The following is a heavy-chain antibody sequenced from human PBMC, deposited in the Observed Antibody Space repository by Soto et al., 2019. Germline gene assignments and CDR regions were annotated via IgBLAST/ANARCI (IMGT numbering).Heavy chain of an antibody. CDR1: GFTFSNYG. J-gene: IGHJ4*02. CDR2: ISGSGGST. D-gene: IGHD3-3*01. V-gene: IGHV3-23*01. Sequence: GGSLRLSCAAAGFTFSNYGMSWVRQAPGKGLEWVSVISGSGGSTFYADSVKGRFTMSRDNSKNTLYLQMNSLRAGDKAVYYCAKCITLFGGGGDFWGQGTLVTVSS. CDR3: AKCITLFGGGGDF.